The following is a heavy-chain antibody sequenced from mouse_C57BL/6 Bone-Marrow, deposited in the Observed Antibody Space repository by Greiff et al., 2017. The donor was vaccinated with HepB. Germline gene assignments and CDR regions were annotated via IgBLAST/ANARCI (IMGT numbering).Heavy chain of an antibody. V-gene: IGHV5-9*01. CDR2: ISGGGGNT. CDR3: ARDGYYPYYFDY. D-gene: IGHD2-3*01. J-gene: IGHJ2*01. Sequence: DVQLQESGGGLVKPGGSLKLSCAASGFTFSSYTISWVRQTPEKRLEWVATISGGGGNTYYPDSVKGRFTISRDNAKNTLYLQMSSLRSEDTALYYCARDGYYPYYFDYWGQGTTLTVSS. CDR1: GFTFSSYT.